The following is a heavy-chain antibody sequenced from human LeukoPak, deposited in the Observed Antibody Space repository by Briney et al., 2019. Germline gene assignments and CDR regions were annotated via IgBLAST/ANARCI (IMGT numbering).Heavy chain of an antibody. Sequence: SQTLSLTCAISGDSVSSNSVTWNWIRQSPSRGLEWLGRTYYRSKWYNDYAVSVKSRITINPDTSKNQFSLQLNSVTPEDTAVYYCARDGEMATMYYHYYGMDVWGQGTTVTVSS. V-gene: IGHV6-1*01. CDR1: GDSVSSNSVT. CDR2: TYYRSKWYN. J-gene: IGHJ6*02. D-gene: IGHD5-24*01. CDR3: ARDGEMATMYYHYYGMDV.